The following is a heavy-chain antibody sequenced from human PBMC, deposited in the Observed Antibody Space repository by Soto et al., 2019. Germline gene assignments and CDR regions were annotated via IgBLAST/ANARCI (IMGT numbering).Heavy chain of an antibody. V-gene: IGHV1-18*04. CDR2: ISAYNGNT. CDR1: GYTFTSYG. D-gene: IGHD6-19*01. Sequence: ASVKVSCKASGYTFTSYGISWVRQAPGQGLEWMGWISAYNGNTNYAQKLQGRVTMTTDTSTSTAYMELRSLRSDDTAVYYCARDEDSSGWSTYYYYGMDVWGQGTTVTVCS. CDR3: ARDEDSSGWSTYYYYGMDV. J-gene: IGHJ6*02.